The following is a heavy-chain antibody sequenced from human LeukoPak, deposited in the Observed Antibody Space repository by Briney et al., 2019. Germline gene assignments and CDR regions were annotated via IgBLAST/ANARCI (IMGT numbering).Heavy chain of an antibody. V-gene: IGHV1-69*01. D-gene: IGHD2-15*01. CDR3: AAGYCSGGSCYPYYYYGMDV. J-gene: IGHJ6*02. Sequence: RQAPGQGLEWMGGIIPIFGTANYAQKFQGRVTITADESTSTAYMELSSLRSEDTAVYYCAAGYCSGGSCYPYYYYGMDVWGQGTTVTVSS. CDR2: IIPIFGTA.